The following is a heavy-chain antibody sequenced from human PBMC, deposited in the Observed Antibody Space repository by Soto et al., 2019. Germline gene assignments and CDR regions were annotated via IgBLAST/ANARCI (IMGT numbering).Heavy chain of an antibody. CDR1: GYTFTSYV. Sequence: WASVKVSCKASGYTFTSYVISWVRQAPGQGLEWMGWISAYNGNTNYAQKLQGRVTMTTDTSTSTAYMELRSLRSDDTAVYYCGRDSMVRGFITSETYYYYSYAMDVWGQGTTVTVSS. D-gene: IGHD3-10*01. CDR3: GRDSMVRGFITSETYYYYSYAMDV. V-gene: IGHV1-18*01. J-gene: IGHJ6*02. CDR2: ISAYNGNT.